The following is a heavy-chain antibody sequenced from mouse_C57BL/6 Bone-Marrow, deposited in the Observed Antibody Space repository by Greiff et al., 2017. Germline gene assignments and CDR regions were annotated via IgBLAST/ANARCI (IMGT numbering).Heavy chain of an antibody. Sequence: VQLQQSGAELARPGASVKLSCKASGYTFTSYGISWVKQRTGQGLEWIGEIYPRSGNTYYNEKFKGKATLTADKSSRTAYMELRSLTSEDSAVYFCARSGGLRRGFAYWGQGTLVTVSA. D-gene: IGHD2-4*01. V-gene: IGHV1-81*01. J-gene: IGHJ3*01. CDR2: IYPRSGNT. CDR3: ARSGGLRRGFAY. CDR1: GYTFTSYG.